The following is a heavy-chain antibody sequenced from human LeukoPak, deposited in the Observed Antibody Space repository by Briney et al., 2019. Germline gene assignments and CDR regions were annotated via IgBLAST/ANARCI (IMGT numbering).Heavy chain of an antibody. CDR3: ARDRGYYLYD. CDR2: IKEDGSEK. D-gene: IGHD3-10*01. V-gene: IGHV3-7*01. Sequence: GGSLRLSCAASGFTFSSYWMNWVRQAPGKGLEWVANIKEDGSEKYYVDSVKGRLTISRDNAKNSLYLQMNSLRAEDTAVYYCARDRGYYLYDWGQGTLVTVSS. J-gene: IGHJ4*02. CDR1: GFTFSSYW.